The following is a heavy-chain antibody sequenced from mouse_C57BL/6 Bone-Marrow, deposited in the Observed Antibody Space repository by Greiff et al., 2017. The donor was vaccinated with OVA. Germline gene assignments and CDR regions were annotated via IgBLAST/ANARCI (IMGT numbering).Heavy chain of an antibody. Sequence: QVQLQQPGAELVMPGASVKLSCKASGYTFTSYWMHWVKQRPGQGLEWIGEIDPSDSYTNYNQKLKGKSTLTVDKSSSTAYMQLSSLTSEDSAVYYSARQNYGSSYGDYWGQGTTRTVSS. J-gene: IGHJ2*01. V-gene: IGHV1-69*01. CDR2: IDPSDSYT. CDR3: ARQNYGSSYGDY. CDR1: GYTFTSYW. D-gene: IGHD1-1*01.